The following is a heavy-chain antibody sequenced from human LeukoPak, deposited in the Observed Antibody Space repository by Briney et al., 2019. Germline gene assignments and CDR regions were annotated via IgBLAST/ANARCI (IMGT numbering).Heavy chain of an antibody. J-gene: IGHJ4*02. Sequence: ASVKVSCKASGYTFTSYDINWVRQATGQGLEWMGWMNPNSGNTGSAQRFQGRVTMTRNTSISTAYMELSSLRSEDTAVYYCARALRVGRHSADYWGQGPLVTVSS. CDR3: ARALRVGRHSADY. D-gene: IGHD2-15*01. CDR1: GYTFTSYD. CDR2: MNPNSGNT. V-gene: IGHV1-8*01.